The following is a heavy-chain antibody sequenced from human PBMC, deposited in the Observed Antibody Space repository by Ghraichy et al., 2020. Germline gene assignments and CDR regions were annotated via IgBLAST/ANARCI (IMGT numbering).Heavy chain of an antibody. D-gene: IGHD6-13*01. Sequence: GESLNISCAASGFTFSSYAMSWVRQAPGKGLEWVSAISGSGGSTYYADSVKGRFTISRDNSKNTLYLQMNSLRAEDTAVYYCAKDLGYSSSFFDYWGQGTLVTVSS. CDR3: AKDLGYSSSFFDY. CDR2: ISGSGGST. CDR1: GFTFSSYA. V-gene: IGHV3-23*01. J-gene: IGHJ4*02.